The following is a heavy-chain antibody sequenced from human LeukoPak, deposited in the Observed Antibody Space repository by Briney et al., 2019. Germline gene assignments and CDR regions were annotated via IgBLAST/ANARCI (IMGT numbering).Heavy chain of an antibody. CDR2: IYTSGST. J-gene: IGHJ4*02. V-gene: IGHV4-61*02. CDR3: AREFAKAFDY. CDR1: GGSITSGSYY. Sequence: SETLSLTCTVSGGSITSGSYYWSWIRQPAGKGLEWIGRIYTSGSTNYNPSLKSRVTISLDTSKNKFSLKLTSVTAADTAVYYWAREFAKAFDYWGQGTLVTVSS. D-gene: IGHD2-21*01.